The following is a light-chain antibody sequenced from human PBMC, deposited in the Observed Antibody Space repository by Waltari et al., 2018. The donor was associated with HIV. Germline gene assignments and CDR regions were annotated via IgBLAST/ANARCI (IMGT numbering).Light chain of an antibody. V-gene: IGLV1-47*02. J-gene: IGLJ3*02. CDR2: NND. CDR3: AAWDDSLSGWV. Sequence: QSVLTQPPSASGTPGQRVAISCSGSSSNIGVNSVNWYQQLPGTAPKPLIYNNDQRPSGVPDRFSGSKSGTSASLAISGLRSEDEADYYCAAWDDSLSGWVFGGGTKLTVL. CDR1: SSNIGVNS.